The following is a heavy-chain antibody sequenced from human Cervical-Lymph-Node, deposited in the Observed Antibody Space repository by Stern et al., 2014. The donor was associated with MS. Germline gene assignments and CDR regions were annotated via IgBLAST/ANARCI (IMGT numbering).Heavy chain of an antibody. Sequence: VQLVQSGAEVKKPGESLKISCKLSGYSFTIYYIAWVRQMPGKGLEWMGIIYHKDSDTTTSPSFQGQVTISADKSIPTADLQWSSLRASDTAMYYCARHVQGFDYWGQGTLVTVSS. CDR1: GYSFTIYY. J-gene: IGHJ4*02. CDR2: IYHKDSDT. V-gene: IGHV5-51*01. CDR3: ARHVQGFDY.